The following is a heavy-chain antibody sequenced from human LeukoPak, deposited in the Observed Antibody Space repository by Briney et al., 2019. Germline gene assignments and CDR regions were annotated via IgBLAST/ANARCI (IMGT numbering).Heavy chain of an antibody. CDR3: AKDRYYGEIFDY. D-gene: IGHD4-17*01. CDR2: ISGSGGST. J-gene: IGHJ4*02. Sequence: GGSLRLSCAASGFTFSSYAMSWVRQAPGKGLEWVSAISGSGGSTYYADSVKGRFTISRDNSKNTLSLQMNSLRAEDTAVYYCAKDRYYGEIFDYWGQGTLVTVSS. CDR1: GFTFSSYA. V-gene: IGHV3-23*01.